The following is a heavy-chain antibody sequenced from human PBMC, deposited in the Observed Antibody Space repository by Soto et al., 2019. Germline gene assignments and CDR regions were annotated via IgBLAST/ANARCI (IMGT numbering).Heavy chain of an antibody. J-gene: IGHJ4*02. CDR3: GRIPRSSFPTSDPLDN. CDR2: VLPILGSI. D-gene: IGHD2-21*01. V-gene: IGHV1-69*08. Sequence: QVHLVQYGAELKQPGSSVTVSCKASGGTFNTYTFSWVRQVPGQGLEWLGSVLPILGSINYAPEFQGSISISADQYSTTVYMELSSLTSQDTATYYCGRIPRSSFPTSDPLDNWGQGTLVTVSS. CDR1: GGTFNTYT.